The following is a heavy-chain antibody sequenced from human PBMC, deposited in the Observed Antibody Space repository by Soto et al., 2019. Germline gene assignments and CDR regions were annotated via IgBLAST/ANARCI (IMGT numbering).Heavy chain of an antibody. CDR2: ISANGAYT. CDR1: GFTFSTYA. D-gene: IGHD2-8*01. V-gene: IGHV3-23*01. Sequence: PGGSLRLSCAASGFTFSTYAMNWFRQAPGKGLEWVSAISANGAYTYYADSVKGRFTVSRDNSVNALYLQMNSLRIEDTAVYYCAHPRGYGVFDAYDIWGQGTMVTVSS. CDR3: AHPRGYGVFDAYDI. J-gene: IGHJ3*02.